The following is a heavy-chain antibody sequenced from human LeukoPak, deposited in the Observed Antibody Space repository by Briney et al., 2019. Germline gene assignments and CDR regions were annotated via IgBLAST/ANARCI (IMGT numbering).Heavy chain of an antibody. CDR1: GYTFTSYD. D-gene: IGHD3-3*01. Sequence: ASVKVSCQASGYTFTSYDINWVRQATGQGLEWMGWMNPNSGNTGYAQKFQGRVTITRNTSISTAYMELSSLRSEDTAVYYCARRYYDFWSGYPVNYYYYMDVWGKGTTVTVSS. J-gene: IGHJ6*03. CDR3: ARRYYDFWSGYPVNYYYYMDV. V-gene: IGHV1-8*03. CDR2: MNPNSGNT.